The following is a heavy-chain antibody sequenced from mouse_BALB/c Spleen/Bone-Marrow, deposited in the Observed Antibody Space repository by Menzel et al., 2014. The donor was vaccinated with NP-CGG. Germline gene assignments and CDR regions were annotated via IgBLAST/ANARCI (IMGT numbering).Heavy chain of an antibody. J-gene: IGHJ3*01. CDR1: GYTFNTNY. V-gene: IGHV1S81*02. D-gene: IGHD2-13*01. CDR3: TREGDSPFAY. Sequence: QVQLQQPEAEWGKPGASGKWSGKASGYTFNTNYLYWVKQGPGQGLEGIGGINPSNGSSNFNDTFKSKTTPTVDKSSSTAYMHHSSLTSECSAVYYCTREGDSPFAYWGQGTLVTVSA. CDR2: INPSNGSS.